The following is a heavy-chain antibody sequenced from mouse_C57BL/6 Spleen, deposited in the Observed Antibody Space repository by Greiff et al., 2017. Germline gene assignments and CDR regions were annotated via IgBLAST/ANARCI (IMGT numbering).Heavy chain of an antibody. CDR2: ISDGGSYT. V-gene: IGHV5-4*03. J-gene: IGHJ1*03. CDR3: ARAPDYYGSSYGYFDV. CDR1: GFTFSSYA. Sequence: EVKLMESGGGLVKPGGSLKLSCAASGFTFSSYALSWVRQTPEKRLEWVATISDGGSYTYYPDNVKGRFTISRDNSKNNLYLQMSHLKSEDTAMYYCARAPDYYGSSYGYFDVWGTGTTVTVSS. D-gene: IGHD1-1*01.